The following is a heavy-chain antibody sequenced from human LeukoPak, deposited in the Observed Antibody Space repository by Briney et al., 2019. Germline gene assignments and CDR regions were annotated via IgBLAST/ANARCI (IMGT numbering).Heavy chain of an antibody. CDR3: ARDNSALDITMTIGY. V-gene: IGHV3-11*01. Sequence: GGSLRLSCAASGFSFSDYSMSWIRQAPGKGLEWVSYISSGTGGPTIFYADSVRGRFTISRDNAKGSLYLHMTSLRAEDTALYYCARDNSALDITMTIGYWGQGTLVTVSS. CDR1: GFSFSDYS. J-gene: IGHJ4*02. CDR2: ISSGTGGPTI. D-gene: IGHD3-22*01.